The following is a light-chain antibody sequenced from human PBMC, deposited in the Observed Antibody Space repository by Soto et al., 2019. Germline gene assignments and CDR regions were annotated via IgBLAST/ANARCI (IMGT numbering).Light chain of an antibody. Sequence: QSALTQPRSVSGSPGHPVTISCTGSTSDVGAYTYVSWYQHHPGKAPRLMIYDVTKRPSGVPDRFSGSKSGNTASLTISGLQAEDEADYYCCSYAGRYTFVFGSGNKLTVL. CDR1: TSDVGAYTY. V-gene: IGLV2-11*01. CDR2: DVT. CDR3: CSYAGRYTFV. J-gene: IGLJ1*01.